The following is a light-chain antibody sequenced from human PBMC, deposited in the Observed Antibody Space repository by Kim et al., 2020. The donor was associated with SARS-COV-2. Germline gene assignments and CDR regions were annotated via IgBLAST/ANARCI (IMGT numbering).Light chain of an antibody. Sequence: VSPGERATISCMASQSVSSNLAWYQQKPGQAPRLLIYGASTRATGIPARFSGSGSGTEFTLTISSLQSEDFAVYYCQQYNNWPETFGQGTKVDIK. J-gene: IGKJ1*01. CDR1: QSVSSN. V-gene: IGKV3-15*01. CDR3: QQYNNWPET. CDR2: GAS.